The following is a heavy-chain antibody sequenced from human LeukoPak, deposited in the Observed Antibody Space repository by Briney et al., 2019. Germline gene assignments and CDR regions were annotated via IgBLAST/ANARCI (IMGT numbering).Heavy chain of an antibody. CDR2: IYYSGST. V-gene: IGHV4-59*01. J-gene: IGHJ4*02. CDR3: ARDAPSNYYDSSGYPFYYFDY. CDR1: GGSISSYY. D-gene: IGHD3-22*01. Sequence: PSETLSLTCTVSGGSISSYYWSRIRQPPGKGLEWIGYIYYSGSTNYNPSLKSRVTISGDTSKNQFSLKLSSVTAADTAVYYCARDAPSNYYDSSGYPFYYFDYWGQGTLVTVSS.